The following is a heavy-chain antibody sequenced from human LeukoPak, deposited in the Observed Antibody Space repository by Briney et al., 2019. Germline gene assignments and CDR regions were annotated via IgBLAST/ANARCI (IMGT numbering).Heavy chain of an antibody. CDR1: GYTFTSYD. D-gene: IGHD6-6*01. V-gene: IGHV1-18*01. CDR3: ARRYSSSRDAFDI. Sequence: ASVKVSCKASGYTFTSYDINWVRQATGQGLEWMGWINAGNGNTKYSQKFQGRVTITRDTSTSTAYMELRSLRSDDTAVYYCARRYSSSRDAFDIWGQGTMVTVSS. CDR2: INAGNGNT. J-gene: IGHJ3*02.